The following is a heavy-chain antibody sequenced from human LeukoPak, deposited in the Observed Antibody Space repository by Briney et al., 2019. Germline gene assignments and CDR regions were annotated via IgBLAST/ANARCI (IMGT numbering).Heavy chain of an antibody. CDR3: ARGGSYYFDY. CDR2: IYYSGST. V-gene: IGHV4-38-2*02. J-gene: IGHJ4*02. CDR1: GYSISSGYY. Sequence: SETLSLTCTVYGYSISSGYYWGWIRQPPGKGLEWIGSIYYSGSTYYDPSLKSRVTISVDTSKNQFSLKLSSVTAADTVVYYCARGGSYYFDYWGQGTLVTVSS. D-gene: IGHD1-26*01.